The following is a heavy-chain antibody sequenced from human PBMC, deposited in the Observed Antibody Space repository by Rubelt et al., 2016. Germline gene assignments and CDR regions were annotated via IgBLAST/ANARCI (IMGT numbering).Heavy chain of an antibody. CDR2: ISSSSSTI. Sequence: GGGLVQPGGSLRLSCAASGFTFSSYSMNWVRQAPGKGLEWVSYISSSSSTIYYADSVKGRFTISRDNAKNSLYLQMNSLRDEDTAVYYCARANYESSGYYYGEYFQHWGQGTLVTVSS. J-gene: IGHJ1*01. CDR3: ARANYESSGYYYGEYFQH. V-gene: IGHV3-48*02. CDR1: GFTFSSYS. D-gene: IGHD3-22*01.